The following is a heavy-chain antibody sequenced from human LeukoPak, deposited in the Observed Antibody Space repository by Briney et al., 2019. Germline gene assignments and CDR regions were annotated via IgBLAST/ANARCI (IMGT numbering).Heavy chain of an antibody. D-gene: IGHD6-19*01. Sequence: PGRSLRLSCAASGFTFSSYGMHWVRQAPGKGLEWVAVISYDGSNKYYADSVKDRFTISRDNSKNTLYLQMNSLRAEDTAVYYCAPSEPGIAVAGTGDWGQGTLVTVSS. CDR2: ISYDGSNK. CDR1: GFTFSSYG. V-gene: IGHV3-30*03. CDR3: APSEPGIAVAGTGD. J-gene: IGHJ4*02.